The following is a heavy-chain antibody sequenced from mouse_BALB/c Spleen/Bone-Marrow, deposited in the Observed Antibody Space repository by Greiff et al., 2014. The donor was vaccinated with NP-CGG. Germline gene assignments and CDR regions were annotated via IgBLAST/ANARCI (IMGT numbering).Heavy chain of an antibody. CDR2: IAPANGNT. Sequence: EVQLQQSGAELVKPGASVKLSCTASGFNIKDAYMHWVKQRPAQGLEWIGRIAPANGNTEYDPKFLDKATITAGTSSNTAYLQLSSLTSEDTAVYYCARSPGEVNYWGQGTQVTVSA. CDR1: GFNIKDAY. CDR3: ARSPGEVNY. V-gene: IGHV14-3*02. D-gene: IGHD1-3*01. J-gene: IGHJ3*01.